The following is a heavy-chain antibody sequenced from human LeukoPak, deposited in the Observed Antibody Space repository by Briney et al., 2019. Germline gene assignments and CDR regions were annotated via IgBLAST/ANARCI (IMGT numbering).Heavy chain of an antibody. J-gene: IGHJ4*02. D-gene: IGHD2-15*01. CDR1: GFTFDDYA. CDR2: ISWNSGSI. Sequence: PGGSLRLSCAASGFTFDDYAMHWVRQAPGKGLEWVSGISWNSGSIGYADSVKGRFTISRDNAKNSLYLQMNSLRAEDTALYYCAKDMNFLDCSGGSCYYAFDYWGQGTLVTVSS. V-gene: IGHV3-9*01. CDR3: AKDMNFLDCSGGSCYYAFDY.